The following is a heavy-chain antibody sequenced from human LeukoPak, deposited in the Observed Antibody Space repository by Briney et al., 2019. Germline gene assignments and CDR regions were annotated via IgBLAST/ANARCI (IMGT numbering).Heavy chain of an antibody. CDR2: INWNGGST. CDR3: ARANSSSWHTFFDY. D-gene: IGHD6-13*01. V-gene: IGHV3-20*01. J-gene: IGHJ4*02. Sequence: GGSLRLSCAASGFTFDDYGTSWVRQAPGKGLEWVSGINWNGGSTGYADSVKGRFTISRDNAKNSLYLQMNSLRAEDTALYHCARANSSSWHTFFDYWGQGTLVTVSS. CDR1: GFTFDDYG.